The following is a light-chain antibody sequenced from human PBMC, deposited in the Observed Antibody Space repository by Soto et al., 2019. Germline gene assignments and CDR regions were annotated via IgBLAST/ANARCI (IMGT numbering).Light chain of an antibody. CDR1: KLGDKY. CDR3: QAWDSSTRVV. J-gene: IGLJ2*01. CDR2: QDS. Sequence: SYELTQPPAVSVSPGQTASITCSGDKLGDKYACWYQQKQGQSPVLVIYQDSKRPSGIPERFSGSNAGKTATLTISGTQAMDDADYYCQAWDSSTRVVFGGGTKVTVL. V-gene: IGLV3-1*01.